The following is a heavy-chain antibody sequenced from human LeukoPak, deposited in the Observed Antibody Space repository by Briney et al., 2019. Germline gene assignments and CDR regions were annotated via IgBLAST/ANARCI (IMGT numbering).Heavy chain of an antibody. CDR3: ADSSGYYSFDY. V-gene: IGHV1-45*02. CDR1: GYTFTYRY. Sequence: GASVKVSCKASGYTFTYRYLHWVRQAPGQALEWMGWITPFNGNTNYAQKFRDRVIITRDRSMSTAYMELSSLRSEDTAMYYCADSSGYYSFDYWGQGTLVAVSS. D-gene: IGHD3-22*01. CDR2: ITPFNGNT. J-gene: IGHJ4*02.